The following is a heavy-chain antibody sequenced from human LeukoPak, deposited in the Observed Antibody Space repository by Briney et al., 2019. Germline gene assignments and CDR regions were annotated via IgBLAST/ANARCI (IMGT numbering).Heavy chain of an antibody. J-gene: IGHJ4*02. Sequence: SETLSLTCAVYGGSFSGYYWSWIRQPPGKGLEWIGEINHSGSTNYNPSLKSRVTISVDTSKNQFSLKLSSVTAADTAVYYCARGRSFTYYYDSSGSSLEYWGQGTLVTVSS. V-gene: IGHV4-34*01. CDR1: GGSFSGYY. CDR3: ARGRSFTYYYDSSGSSLEY. D-gene: IGHD3-22*01. CDR2: INHSGST.